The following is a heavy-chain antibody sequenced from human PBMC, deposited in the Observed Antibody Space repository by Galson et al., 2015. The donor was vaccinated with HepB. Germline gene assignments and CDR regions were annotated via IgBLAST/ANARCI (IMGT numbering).Heavy chain of an antibody. J-gene: IGHJ6*02. CDR1: GFTFRTYG. CDR3: AKGPHDTLGDYYGMDV. Sequence: SLRLSCAASGFTFRTYGMHWVRQAPGKGLEWVAVISYDGNNKYYADSVKGRFTISRDNSKNTLYLQMNSLRAEDTAVYFCAKGPHDTLGDYYGMDVWGQGTTVTVSS. CDR2: ISYDGNNK. V-gene: IGHV3-30*18. D-gene: IGHD1-1*01.